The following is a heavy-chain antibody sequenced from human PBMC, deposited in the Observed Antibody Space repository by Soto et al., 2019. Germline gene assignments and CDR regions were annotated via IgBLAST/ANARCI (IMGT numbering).Heavy chain of an antibody. CDR1: GFTVSSNY. CDR2: IYSGGST. D-gene: IGHD6-19*01. J-gene: IGHJ4*02. V-gene: IGHV3-53*01. CDR3: ARDAVAGYFDY. Sequence: GWSLRLSCAASGFTVSSNYMSWVRQAPGKGLEWVSVIYSGGSTYYADSVKGRFTISRDNSKNTLYLQMNSLRAEDTAVYYCARDAVAGYFDYWGQGTLVTVSS.